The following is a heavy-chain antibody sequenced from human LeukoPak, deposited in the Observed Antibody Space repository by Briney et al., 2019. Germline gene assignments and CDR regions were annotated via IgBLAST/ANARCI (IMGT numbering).Heavy chain of an antibody. V-gene: IGHV4-4*02. CDR1: GGSISSSNW. Sequence: SETLSLTCAVSGGSISSSNWWSWVRQPPGKGLEWIGEIYHSGGTNYNPSPKSRVTISVDKSKNQFSLKLSSVTAADTAVYYCARVSSGATTVDYWGQGTLVTVSS. CDR3: ARVSSGATTVDY. D-gene: IGHD1-26*01. J-gene: IGHJ4*02. CDR2: IYHSGGT.